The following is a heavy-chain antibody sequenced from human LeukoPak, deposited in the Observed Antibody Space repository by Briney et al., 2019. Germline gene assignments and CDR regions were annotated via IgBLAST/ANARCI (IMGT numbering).Heavy chain of an antibody. CDR3: ARGGARLQVVGYMDV. D-gene: IGHD4-11*01. Sequence: PGGSLRLSCAASGFAFSRYAMHWVRQAPGKGLEWVAVISYDGSNKYYADSVKGRFTISRDNSKNTLYLQMNSLRAEDTAVYYCARGGARLQVVGYMDVWGKGTTVTVSS. J-gene: IGHJ6*03. CDR2: ISYDGSNK. V-gene: IGHV3-30*01. CDR1: GFAFSRYA.